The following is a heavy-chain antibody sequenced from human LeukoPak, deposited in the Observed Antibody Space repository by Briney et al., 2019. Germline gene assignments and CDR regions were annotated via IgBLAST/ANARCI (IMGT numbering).Heavy chain of an antibody. D-gene: IGHD3-10*01. CDR1: GFAFSGYE. CDR3: ARDILNGMSMAYYFDY. V-gene: IGHV3-48*03. CDR2: ISDSGHTI. J-gene: IGHJ4*02. Sequence: GGSLRLSCAASGFAFSGYEMNWVRQAPGKGLEWVSYISDSGHTIYYADSVKGRFTISRDNAENSLYLQMNSLRAEDTAVYYCARDILNGMSMAYYFDYWGQGTLVTVSS.